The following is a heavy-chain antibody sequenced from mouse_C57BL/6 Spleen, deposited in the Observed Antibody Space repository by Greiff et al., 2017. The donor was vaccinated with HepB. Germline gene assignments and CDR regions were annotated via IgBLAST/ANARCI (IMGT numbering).Heavy chain of an antibody. CDR1: GFTFSDYG. CDR3: ARVVLRSFDY. D-gene: IGHD1-1*01. Sequence: EVKLVESGGGLVKPGGSLKLSCAASGFTFSDYGMHWVRQAPEKGLEWVAYISSGSSTIYYADTVKGRFPISRDNAKNTLFLQMTSLRSEDTAMYYCARVVLRSFDYWGQGTTLTVSS. J-gene: IGHJ2*01. CDR2: ISSGSSTI. V-gene: IGHV5-17*01.